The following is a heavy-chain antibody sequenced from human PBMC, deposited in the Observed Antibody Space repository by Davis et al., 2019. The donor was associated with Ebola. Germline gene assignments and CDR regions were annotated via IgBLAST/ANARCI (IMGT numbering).Heavy chain of an antibody. Sequence: GSLRLSCTVSGGSISSYYWSWIRQPPGKGLEWIGYIYYSGSTNYNPSLKSRVTISVDTSKNQFSLKLSSVTAADTAVYYCARGPIVVVPAAIFHYYYGMDVWGQGTTVTVSS. J-gene: IGHJ6*02. D-gene: IGHD2-2*01. CDR2: IYYSGST. CDR3: ARGPIVVVPAAIFHYYYGMDV. V-gene: IGHV4-59*08. CDR1: GGSISSYY.